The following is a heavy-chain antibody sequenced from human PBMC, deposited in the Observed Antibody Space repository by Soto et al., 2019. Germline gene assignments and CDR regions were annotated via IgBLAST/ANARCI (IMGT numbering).Heavy chain of an antibody. J-gene: IGHJ4*02. CDR2: IYPGDSDT. CDR1: EFSLTSYW. D-gene: IGHD1-7*01. V-gene: IGHV5-51*01. Sequence: GEPLTNSYKDSEFSLTSYWIAWVRQMPGKGLEWMGIIYPGDSDTRYSPSFQGQVTISADKSISTAYLQWGNLKASDTAMYYCARLEITGTTIDYWGQGTLVTVSS. CDR3: ARLEITGTTIDY.